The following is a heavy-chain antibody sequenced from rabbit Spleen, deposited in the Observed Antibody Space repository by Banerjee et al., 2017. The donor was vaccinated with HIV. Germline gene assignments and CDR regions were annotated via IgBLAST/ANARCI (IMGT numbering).Heavy chain of an antibody. CDR1: GLDFSSSYW. V-gene: IGHV1S45*01. D-gene: IGHD2-1*01. CDR2: IDVGKSGST. Sequence: QEQLEESGGDLVKPGASLTLTCKASGLDFSSSYWICWVRQAPGKGLEWIACIDVGKSGSTYYASWAKGRFTVSKTSSTTVTLQMTSLTAADTATYFCVRDQAGDADYGPYYLNLWGQGTLVTVS. CDR3: VRDQAGDADYGPYYLNL. J-gene: IGHJ4*01.